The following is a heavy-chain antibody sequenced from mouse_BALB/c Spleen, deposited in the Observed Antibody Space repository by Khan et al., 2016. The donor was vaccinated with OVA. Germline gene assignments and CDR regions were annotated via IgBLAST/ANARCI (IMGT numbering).Heavy chain of an antibody. CDR1: GYTFSDYY. CDR3: ARSDFGCFLY. CDR2: IYPGSGNT. Sequence: QVRLQQSGAELVRPGASVKLSCTASGYTFSDYYINWVKQRMGQGLEWIGEIYPGSGNTYYNAKFKGKATLTADKSSSTAYLQFSSLTSEDTAVYYGARSDFGCFLYWGQGTMLTVS. J-gene: IGHJ2*01. D-gene: IGHD2-2*01. V-gene: IGHV1-77*01.